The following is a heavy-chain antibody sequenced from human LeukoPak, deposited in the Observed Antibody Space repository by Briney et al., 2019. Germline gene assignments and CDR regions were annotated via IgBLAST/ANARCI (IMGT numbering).Heavy chain of an antibody. CDR2: IIPILGIA. J-gene: IGHJ4*02. V-gene: IGHV1-69*04. D-gene: IGHD4-23*01. CDR3: ARDHGRIRSTFDFDY. CDR1: GGTFSSYA. Sequence: GASVKVSCKAPGGTFSSYAISWVRQAPGQGLEWMGRIIPILGIANYAQKFQGRVTITADKSTSTAYMELSSLRSEDTAVYYCARDHGRIRSTFDFDYWGQGTLVTVSS.